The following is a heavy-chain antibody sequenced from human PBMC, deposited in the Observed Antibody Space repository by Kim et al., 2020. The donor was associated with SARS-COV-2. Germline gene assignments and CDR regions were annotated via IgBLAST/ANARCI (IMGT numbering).Heavy chain of an antibody. V-gene: IGHV1-8*01. CDR2: MNPNSGNT. J-gene: IGHJ6*02. D-gene: IGHD3-10*01. CDR1: GYTFTSYD. Sequence: ASVKVSCKASGYTFTSYDINWVRQATGQGLEWMGWMNPNSGNTGYAQKFQGRVTMTRNTSISTAYMELSSLRSEDTAVYYCARGVLYYGSGSYYPDQRHYYYYYGMDVWGQGTTVTVSS. CDR3: ARGVLYYGSGSYYPDQRHYYYYYGMDV.